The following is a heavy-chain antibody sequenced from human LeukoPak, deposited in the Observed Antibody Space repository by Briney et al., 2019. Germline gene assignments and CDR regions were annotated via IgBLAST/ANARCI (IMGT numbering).Heavy chain of an antibody. D-gene: IGHD3-10*01. CDR3: AKDRGTMVRGVTTIAYYYYGMDV. J-gene: IGHJ6*02. CDR2: ISGSGGST. CDR1: GFTFSSYA. Sequence: GGSLRLSCAASGFTFSSYAMSWVRQAPGKGLEWVSAISGSGGSTCYADSVKGRFTISRDNSKNTLYLQMNSLRAEDTAVYYCAKDRGTMVRGVTTIAYYYYGMDVWGQGTTVTVSS. V-gene: IGHV3-23*01.